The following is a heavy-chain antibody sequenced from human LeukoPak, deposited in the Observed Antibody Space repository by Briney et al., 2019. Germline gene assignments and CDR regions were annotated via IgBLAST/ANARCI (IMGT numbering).Heavy chain of an antibody. Sequence: GGSLRLSCAASGFTFTSYTMNWVRQAPGKGLEWVSYITSSSSAIYYADSVKGRFTMSRDNAENSLYLQMNSLRAEDTAVYYCARNFDSWGQGTLVTVSS. CDR1: GFTFTSYT. V-gene: IGHV3-48*01. CDR3: ARNFDS. J-gene: IGHJ4*02. D-gene: IGHD2/OR15-2a*01. CDR2: ITSSSSAI.